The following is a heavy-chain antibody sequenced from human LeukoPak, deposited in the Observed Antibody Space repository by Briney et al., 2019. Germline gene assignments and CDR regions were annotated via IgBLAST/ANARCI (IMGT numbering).Heavy chain of an antibody. CDR3: ARDTMVRGVNQYNWFDP. D-gene: IGHD3-10*01. Sequence: ASVKFSCKACGYSFPGYYMHWVRQAPGQGLEWMGWINPNSGGTNYAQKFQGRVTMTRDTAISTAYMELRSLRSDDTAVYYCARDTMVRGVNQYNWFDPWGQGTLVTVSS. CDR1: GYSFPGYY. CDR2: INPNSGGT. V-gene: IGHV1-2*02. J-gene: IGHJ5*02.